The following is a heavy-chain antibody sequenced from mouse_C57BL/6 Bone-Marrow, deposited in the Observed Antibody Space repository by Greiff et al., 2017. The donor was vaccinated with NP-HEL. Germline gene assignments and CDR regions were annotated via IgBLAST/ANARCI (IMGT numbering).Heavy chain of an antibody. CDR1: GFSLTSYG. CDR2: IWSGGSP. V-gene: IGHV2-2*01. CDR3: ARTPYGDGRGYSFDY. Sequence: VQLQQSGPGLVQPSQSLSITCTVSGFSLTSYGVHWVRQSPGKGLEWMGVIWSGGSPDYNAAFISRLSISKDNSKSQVFYKMNILQADDTAIYYCARTPYGDGRGYSFDYWGQGTTLTVSS. J-gene: IGHJ2*01. D-gene: IGHD2-3*01.